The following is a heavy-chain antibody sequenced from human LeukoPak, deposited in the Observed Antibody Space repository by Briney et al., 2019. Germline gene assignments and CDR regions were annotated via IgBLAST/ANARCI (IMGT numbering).Heavy chain of an antibody. J-gene: IGHJ4*02. CDR1: GFTFSSYG. V-gene: IGHV3-30*18. D-gene: IGHD5-18*01. CDR3: ANLATAMVRPFFDY. Sequence: PGGSLRLSCAASGFTFSSYGMHWVRQAPGKGLEWVAVISYDGSNKYYADSVKGRFTISRDNSKNTLYLQMNSLRAEDTAVYYCANLATAMVRPFFDYWGQGTLVTVSS. CDR2: ISYDGSNK.